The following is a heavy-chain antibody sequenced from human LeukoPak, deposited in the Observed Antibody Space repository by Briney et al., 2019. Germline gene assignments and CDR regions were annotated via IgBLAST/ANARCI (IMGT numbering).Heavy chain of an antibody. J-gene: IGHJ5*02. CDR2: FDPEDGET. V-gene: IGHV1-24*01. CDR3: ATARTNGVANWFDP. CDR1: GYTLTELS. Sequence: ASVKVSCKVSGYTLTELSMHWVRQAPGKGLEWMGGFDPEDGETIYAQKFQGRVTMTEDTSTDTAYMELSSLRSEDTAVYYCATARTNGVANWFDPWGQGTLVTVSS. D-gene: IGHD2-8*01.